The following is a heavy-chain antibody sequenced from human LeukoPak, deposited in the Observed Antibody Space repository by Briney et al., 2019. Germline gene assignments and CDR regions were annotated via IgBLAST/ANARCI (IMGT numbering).Heavy chain of an antibody. CDR1: GGSISTYY. V-gene: IGHV4-59*01. J-gene: IGHJ4*02. CDR2: IYYSGST. D-gene: IGHD1-26*01. Sequence: PSETLSLTCTVSGGSISTYYWSWIRQPPGKGLEWIGYIYYSGSTNYNPSLKSRVTISVDTSKNKFSLRLGSVTAAGTAVYYCAREEALGSGSFDYWGQGTLVTVSS. CDR3: AREEALGSGSFDY.